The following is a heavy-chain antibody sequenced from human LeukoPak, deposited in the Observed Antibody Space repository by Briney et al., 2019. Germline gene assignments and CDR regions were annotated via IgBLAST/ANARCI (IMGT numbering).Heavy chain of an antibody. D-gene: IGHD4-23*01. CDR3: TRSGTMAVMRPMYY. CDR1: GGSISSSTHY. J-gene: IGHJ4*02. V-gene: IGHV4-39*01. Sequence: SETLSLTCNVSGGSISSSTHYWGWIRQPPGKGLEWIGSIYYSGSTYYNPSLKSRVTISVDTSKNQFSLKLSSVTAADTAVYYCTRSGTMAVMRPMYYWGQGTLVTVSS. CDR2: IYYSGST.